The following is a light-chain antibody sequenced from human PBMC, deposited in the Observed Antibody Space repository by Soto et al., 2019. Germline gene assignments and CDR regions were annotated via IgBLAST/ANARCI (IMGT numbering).Light chain of an antibody. CDR2: GAS. CDR1: QSISSY. V-gene: IGKV1-39*01. Sequence: DIQMTQSPSSLSASVGDRVAITCRASQSISSYLNWYQQKPGKAPNLLIYGASSLQGGVSPRFSGSGSGTDFTLTISSLQPEDFATYYCQQTYSTPPYTFGQGTKLEIK. CDR3: QQTYSTPPYT. J-gene: IGKJ2*01.